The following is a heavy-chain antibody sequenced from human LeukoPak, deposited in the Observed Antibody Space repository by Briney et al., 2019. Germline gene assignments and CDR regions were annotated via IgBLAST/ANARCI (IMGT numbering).Heavy chain of an antibody. V-gene: IGHV3-23*01. CDR3: AKTRGSGPFDY. J-gene: IGHJ4*02. Sequence: GGSLRLSCAASGFTFSSYGMSWVRQAPGKGLEWVSAISGSGGSTYYADSVKGRFTISRDNSKNTLYLQMNNLRAEDTAVFYCAKTRGSGPFDYWGQGTLVTVSS. CDR1: GFTFSSYG. D-gene: IGHD3-10*01. CDR2: ISGSGGST.